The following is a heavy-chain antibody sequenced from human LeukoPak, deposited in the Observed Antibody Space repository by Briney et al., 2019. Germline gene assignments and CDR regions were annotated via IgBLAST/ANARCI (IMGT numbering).Heavy chain of an antibody. J-gene: IGHJ3*02. Sequence: GGSLRLSCAASGFTFSSYDMHWVRQATGKGLEWVSAIGTAGDTYYPGSVKGRFTISRENAKNSLYLQMNSLRAGDTAVYYCARWNWGSGAFDIWGQGTMVTVSS. CDR1: GFTFSSYD. CDR3: ARWNWGSGAFDI. V-gene: IGHV3-13*01. CDR2: IGTAGDT. D-gene: IGHD7-27*01.